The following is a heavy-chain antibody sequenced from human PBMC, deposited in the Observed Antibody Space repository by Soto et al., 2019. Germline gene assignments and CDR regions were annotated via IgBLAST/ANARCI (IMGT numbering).Heavy chain of an antibody. CDR1: GYTFTSYD. J-gene: IGHJ4*02. CDR3: ARGESGYSYVDY. D-gene: IGHD5-18*01. Sequence: ASVTVSCKASGYTFTSYDINWVRQATGQGLEWMGWMNPNSGNTGYAQKFQGRVTMTRNTSISTAYMELSSLRSEDTAVYYCARGESGYSYVDYWGQGTLVTVSS. CDR2: MNPNSGNT. V-gene: IGHV1-8*01.